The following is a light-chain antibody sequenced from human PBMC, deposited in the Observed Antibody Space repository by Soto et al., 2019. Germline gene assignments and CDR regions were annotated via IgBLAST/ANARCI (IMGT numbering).Light chain of an antibody. CDR3: QSYDSSLSGLL. V-gene: IGLV1-40*01. Sequence: QAVVTQPPSVSGAPGQRVTISCTWSSSNFGAGYDVNWYQQLPGTAPKLLIYHNSNRPSGVPDRFSASKSGTSASLAITGLQAEDEADYYCQSYDSSLSGLLFGGGTKLTVL. J-gene: IGLJ2*01. CDR1: SSNFGAGYD. CDR2: HNS.